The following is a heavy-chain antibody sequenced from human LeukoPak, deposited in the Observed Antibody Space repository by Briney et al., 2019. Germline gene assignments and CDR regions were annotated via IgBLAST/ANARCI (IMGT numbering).Heavy chain of an antibody. CDR1: GYTLSRYW. D-gene: IGHD2-21*01. CDR3: ARSSSVTIPGYYFDY. J-gene: IGHJ4*02. Sequence: GGSLKVSRRASGYTLSRYWFSRGGQAPGQRVEWVGWISAYNGNTNYAQKLQGRVTMTTDTSTSTAYMELRSLRSDDTAVYYCARSSSVTIPGYYFDYWGQGTLVTVSS. V-gene: IGHV1-18*01. CDR2: ISAYNGNT.